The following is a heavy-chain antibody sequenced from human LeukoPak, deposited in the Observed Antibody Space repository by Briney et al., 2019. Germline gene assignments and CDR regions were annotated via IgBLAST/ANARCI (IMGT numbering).Heavy chain of an antibody. CDR1: GFTFSSYA. CDR2: ISGSGGST. J-gene: IGHJ1*01. Sequence: GGSLRLSCAASGFTFSSYAMSWVRQAPGKGLEWVSAISGSGGSTYYADSVKGRFTISRDNAKNSLYLQMNSLRAEDTAVYYCARDVLTGSQSRFQHWGQGTLVTVSS. CDR3: ARDVLTGSQSRFQH. D-gene: IGHD3-9*01. V-gene: IGHV3-23*01.